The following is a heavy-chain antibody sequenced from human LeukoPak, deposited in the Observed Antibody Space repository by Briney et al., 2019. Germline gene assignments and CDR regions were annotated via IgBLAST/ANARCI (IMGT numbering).Heavy chain of an antibody. CDR3: ARQQRGSYYIYRGWFDP. J-gene: IGHJ5*02. D-gene: IGHD1-26*01. CDR1: GYTFTGYY. CDR2: INPNSGGT. Sequence: GASVKVSCKASGYTFTGYYMHWVRQAPGQGLEWMGWINPNSGGTNYAQKFQGRVTMTRDTSISTAYMELSRLRSDDTAVYYCARQQRGSYYIYRGWFDPWGQGTLVTVSS. V-gene: IGHV1-2*02.